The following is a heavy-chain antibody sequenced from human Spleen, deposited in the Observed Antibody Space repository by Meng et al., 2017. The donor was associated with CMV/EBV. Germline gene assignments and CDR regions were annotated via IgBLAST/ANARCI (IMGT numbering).Heavy chain of an antibody. CDR3: ARNPSDFWSGYPPYYYGMDV. Sequence: SQTLSLTCDISGDSVSSNSAAWNWIRQSPSRGLEWLGRTYYRDKWYNTYAVSVKSRITINADASKNQVSLHLTSVSPEDTALYYCARNPSDFWSGYPPYYYGMDVWGQGTTVTVSS. V-gene: IGHV6-1*01. D-gene: IGHD3-3*01. J-gene: IGHJ6*02. CDR1: GDSVSSNSAA. CDR2: TYYRDKWYN.